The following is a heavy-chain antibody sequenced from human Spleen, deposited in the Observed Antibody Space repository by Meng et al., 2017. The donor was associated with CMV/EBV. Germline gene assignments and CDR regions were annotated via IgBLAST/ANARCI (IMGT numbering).Heavy chain of an antibody. Sequence: GGSLRLSCAASGFTFDDYAMYWVRQPPGKGLEWVSGISWNGATKAYADSVKGRFTISRDNAKNSLYLQMNSLRAEDTAVYYCARSSGFVVVPAAPLDFDYWGQGTLVTVSS. CDR1: GFTFDDYA. V-gene: IGHV3-20*04. D-gene: IGHD2-2*01. J-gene: IGHJ4*02. CDR3: ARSSGFVVVPAAPLDFDY. CDR2: ISWNGATK.